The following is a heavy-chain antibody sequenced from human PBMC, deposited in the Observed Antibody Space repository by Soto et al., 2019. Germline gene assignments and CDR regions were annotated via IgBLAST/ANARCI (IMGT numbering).Heavy chain of an antibody. CDR1: GGSISSGGYY. CDR3: ARELIGYCSSTSCYSPTNWFDP. Sequence: SETLSLTCTVSGGSISSGGYYWSWIRQHPGKGLEWIGYIYYSGSTYYNPSLKSRVTISVDTSKNQFSLKLSSVTAADTAVYYCARELIGYCSSTSCYSPTNWFDPWGQGTLVT. CDR2: IYYSGST. V-gene: IGHV4-31*03. J-gene: IGHJ5*02. D-gene: IGHD2-2*01.